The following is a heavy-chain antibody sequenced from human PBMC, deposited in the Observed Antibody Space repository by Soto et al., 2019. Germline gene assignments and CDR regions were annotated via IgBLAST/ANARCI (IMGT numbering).Heavy chain of an antibody. J-gene: IGHJ4*02. CDR1: GGSISRYY. CDR3: ARFDYGGNSGCDY. Sequence: PSETLSLTCTVTGGSISRYYWSWIRQPPGKGLEWIGYIYYSGSTNYNPSLKSRVTISVDTSKNQFSLKLSSVTAADTAVYYCARFDYGGNSGCDYWGQGTLVTVSS. V-gene: IGHV4-59*01. CDR2: IYYSGST. D-gene: IGHD4-17*01.